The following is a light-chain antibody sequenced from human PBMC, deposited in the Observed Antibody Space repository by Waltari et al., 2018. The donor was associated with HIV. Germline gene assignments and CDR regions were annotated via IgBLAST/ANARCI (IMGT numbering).Light chain of an antibody. Sequence: QSALTPPASVSGSPGQSITISCTVTSSALGGSIYFPWYQQHSGKAPKLMIYEASNRPSGVSDRFSGSKSGNTASLTISGLQAEDEADYYCVSYTSSSTLILGGGTKVTVL. CDR1: SSALGGSIY. CDR3: VSYTSSSTLI. J-gene: IGLJ2*01. CDR2: EAS. V-gene: IGLV2-14*01.